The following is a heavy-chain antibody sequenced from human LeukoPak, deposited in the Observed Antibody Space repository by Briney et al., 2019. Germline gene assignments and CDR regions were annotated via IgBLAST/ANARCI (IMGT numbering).Heavy chain of an antibody. V-gene: IGHV4-34*01. J-gene: IGHJ4*02. CDR3: ARFWVGMYSPFYSFDY. D-gene: IGHD2-15*01. Sequence: PSETLSLTCAVYGDSFSVYYWSWIRQPPGKGLEWIAEINHRVSTHYNPSLKSRVNISADTSKSQFSMNLDSVTAADTAVYYCARFWVGMYSPFYSFDYWGQGSLVTVSS. CDR1: GDSFSVYY. CDR2: INHRVST.